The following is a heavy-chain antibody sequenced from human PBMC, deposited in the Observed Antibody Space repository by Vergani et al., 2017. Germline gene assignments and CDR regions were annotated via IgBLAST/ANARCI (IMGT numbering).Heavy chain of an antibody. D-gene: IGHD5-18*01. Sequence: QLQLQQSGPGLVKPSETLFLTCTVSADSISSGSYYWGWIRQPPGKSLEWIGSIYYSGLTYYNPSLKSRVAISVDTSKNQFSLKVTSVTAADTAVYYCVGRGYSYGPQGYDYWGQGTLVTVSS. J-gene: IGHJ4*02. CDR3: VGRGYSYGPQGYDY. CDR2: IYYSGLT. V-gene: IGHV4-39*01. CDR1: ADSISSGSYY.